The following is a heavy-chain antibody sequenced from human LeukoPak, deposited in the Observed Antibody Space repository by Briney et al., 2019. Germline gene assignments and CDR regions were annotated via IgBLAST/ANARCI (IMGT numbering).Heavy chain of an antibody. CDR2: IYPGDSDT. J-gene: IGHJ4*02. Sequence: PGESLKISCKGSGYSFTSYWIGWVRQMPGKGLEWMGIIYPGDSDTRYTPSFQGQVTISADKSISTAYLQWSSLKASDTAMYYCARLPEPYYYDSSGPALVWSIIDYWGQGTLVTVSS. CDR1: GYSFTSYW. CDR3: ARLPEPYYYDSSGPALVWSIIDY. D-gene: IGHD3-22*01. V-gene: IGHV5-51*03.